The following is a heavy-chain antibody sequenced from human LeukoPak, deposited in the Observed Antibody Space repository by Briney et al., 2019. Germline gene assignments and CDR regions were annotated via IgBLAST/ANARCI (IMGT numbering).Heavy chain of an antibody. CDR2: ISGSGGST. CDR1: GFTFSSYA. Sequence: GGSLRLSCAASGFTFSSYAMSWVRQAPGKGLEWVSAISGSGGSTYYADSVKGRFTISRDNSKNTLYLQMNSLRAEDTAVYYCAKFACSSTSCYYYYYGMDVWGQGTTVTVSS. D-gene: IGHD2-2*01. V-gene: IGHV3-23*01. CDR3: AKFACSSTSCYYYYYGMDV. J-gene: IGHJ6*02.